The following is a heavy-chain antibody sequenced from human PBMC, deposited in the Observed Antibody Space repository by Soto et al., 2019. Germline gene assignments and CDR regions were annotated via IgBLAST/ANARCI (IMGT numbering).Heavy chain of an antibody. J-gene: IGHJ4*02. V-gene: IGHV4-31*03. D-gene: IGHD6-13*01. CDR3: TRGPRATSAGTGAH. Sequence: SETLSLTCTVSGDSISSGGYYWSWIRQHPGKGLEWIGYIYYSGSTYYNPSLKSRVTISVDTSKNQFSLKLSSVTAADTAVYFCTRGPRATSAGTGAHWGPGTQVTVSS. CDR2: IYYSGST. CDR1: GDSISSGGYY.